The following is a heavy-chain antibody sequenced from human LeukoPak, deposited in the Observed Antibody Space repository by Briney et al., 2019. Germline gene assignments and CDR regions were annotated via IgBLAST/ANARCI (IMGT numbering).Heavy chain of an antibody. CDR1: GFTFSTYG. CDR3: ARASGPFDY. D-gene: IGHD3-10*01. Sequence: PGRSLRLSCAASGFTFSTYGMHWVRQAPGKGLEWVAVIWNDGSNKYYADSVKGRFTISRDNSKNTLYLQMNSLRAVDTAVYSCARASGPFDYWGQGTLVTVSS. J-gene: IGHJ4*02. V-gene: IGHV3-33*01. CDR2: IWNDGSNK.